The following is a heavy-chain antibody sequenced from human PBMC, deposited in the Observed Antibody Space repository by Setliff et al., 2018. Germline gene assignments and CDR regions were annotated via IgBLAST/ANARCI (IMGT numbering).Heavy chain of an antibody. CDR1: GFIFSNYA. CDR2: ISYDGGNI. CDR3: ARGLVSYVY. J-gene: IGHJ4*02. V-gene: IGHV3-30-3*01. Sequence: PGGSLRLSCAASGFIFSNYAMNWVRQAPGKGLEWVAIISYDGGNIYYADSVKGRFTISRDNSKNTLYLQMNSLRAEDTAVYYCARGLVSYVYWGQGTLVTVSS. D-gene: IGHD6-6*01.